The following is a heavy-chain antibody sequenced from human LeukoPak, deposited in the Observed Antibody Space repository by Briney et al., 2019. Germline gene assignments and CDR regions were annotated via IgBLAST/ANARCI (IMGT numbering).Heavy chain of an antibody. D-gene: IGHD5-18*01. CDR3: ARDLSYSFDY. Sequence: GGSLRLSCAASGFTFSSYGMHWVRQAPGKGLVWVSRIKSDGSSTSYADSVKGRFTISRDNAKNTLYLQMNSLRVEDMAVYYCARDLSYSFDYWAREPWSPSPQ. V-gene: IGHV3-74*01. CDR2: IKSDGSST. J-gene: IGHJ4*02. CDR1: GFTFSSYG.